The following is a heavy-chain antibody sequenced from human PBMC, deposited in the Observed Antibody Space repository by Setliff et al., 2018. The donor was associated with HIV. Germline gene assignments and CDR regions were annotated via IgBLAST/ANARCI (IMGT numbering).Heavy chain of an antibody. V-gene: IGHV4-38-2*02. J-gene: IGHJ2*01. CDR2: IYHTGST. CDR1: GYSISSDYY. CDR3: ATPPIAGVRGHPQGWYFDL. D-gene: IGHD3-10*01. Sequence: SETLSLTCTVSGYSISSDYYWGWIRQPPGKGLEWIGSIYHTGSTYYNPSLKSRVTISVDTSKNQFSLKLTSVTAADTAVYYCATPPIAGVRGHPQGWYFDLWGRGTLVTVSS.